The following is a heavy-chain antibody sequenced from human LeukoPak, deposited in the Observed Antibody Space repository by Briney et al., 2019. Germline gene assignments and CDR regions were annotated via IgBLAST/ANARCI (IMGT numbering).Heavy chain of an antibody. CDR1: GGTFSSYA. D-gene: IGHD6-25*01. J-gene: IGHJ4*02. CDR3: AREAATNFDY. CDR2: IIPILGIA. V-gene: IGHV1-69*04. Sequence: GASVKVSCKASGGTFSSYAISWVRQAPGQGLEWMGRIIPILGIANYAQKFQGRVTITADKSTSTAYMELSSLRSEDTAVYYRAREAATNFDYWGQGTLVTVSS.